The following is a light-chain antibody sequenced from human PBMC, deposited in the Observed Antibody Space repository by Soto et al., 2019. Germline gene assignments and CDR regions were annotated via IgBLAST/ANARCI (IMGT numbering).Light chain of an antibody. CDR3: QHYGSALFT. Sequence: EIVLTQSPDTLSLSPGERATLSCRASQSFSSSYLAWYQQKPGRAPRLLIYGASSRATGIPDRFSGSGSGTDFTLTISSLEPEDFAVYYCQHYGSALFTFGPGTKVDVK. CDR1: QSFSSSY. V-gene: IGKV3-20*01. CDR2: GAS. J-gene: IGKJ3*01.